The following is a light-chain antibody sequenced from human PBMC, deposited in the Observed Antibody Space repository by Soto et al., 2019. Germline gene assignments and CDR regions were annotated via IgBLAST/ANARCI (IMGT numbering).Light chain of an antibody. V-gene: IGKV1-5*03. CDR2: KAS. CDR1: QTISSW. Sequence: DIQMTQSPSTLSASVGDRVSITCRASQTISSWLVWYQQKPGKAPKLLVYKASSLESGVPSRFSGSASGTEFTLTISSLQPDDYATYYCHQYSVYPWTFGQGTNVDVK. CDR3: HQYSVYPWT. J-gene: IGKJ1*01.